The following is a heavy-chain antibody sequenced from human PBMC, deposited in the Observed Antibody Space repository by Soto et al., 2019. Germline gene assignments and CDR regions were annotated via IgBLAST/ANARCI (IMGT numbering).Heavy chain of an antibody. D-gene: IGHD3-3*01. J-gene: IGHJ4*02. Sequence: GGSLRLSCAASGFTFSDHYMDWVRQAPGKGLEWVGRTRNKANSYTTEYAASVKGRFTISRDDSKNSLYLQMNNLKTEDTAVYYCARETYYDFWSAYSEGSYSDYWGQGTLVTVSS. CDR2: TRNKANSYTT. CDR1: GFTFSDHY. V-gene: IGHV3-72*01. CDR3: ARETYYDFWSAYSEGSYSDY.